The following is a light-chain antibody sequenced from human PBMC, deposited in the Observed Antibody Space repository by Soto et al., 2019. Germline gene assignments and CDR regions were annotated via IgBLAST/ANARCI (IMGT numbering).Light chain of an antibody. CDR2: EDN. CDR3: QSYDSSNRV. J-gene: IGLJ3*02. CDR1: SGSIASNY. Sequence: NFMLTQPHSVSESTGKTVTISCTGSSGSIASNYVQWYQQRPGSAPTTVIYEDNQRPSGVPDRFSGSIDSSSNSASLTISGLKTEDEADYYCQSYDSSNRVFGGGTQLTV. V-gene: IGLV6-57*02.